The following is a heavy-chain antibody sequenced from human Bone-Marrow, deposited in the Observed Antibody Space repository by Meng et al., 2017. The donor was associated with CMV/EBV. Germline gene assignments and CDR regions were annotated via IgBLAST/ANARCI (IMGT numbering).Heavy chain of an antibody. J-gene: IGHJ5*02. CDR2: ISCSSTCGSSYM. D-gene: IGHD3-3*01. CDR1: GFTFSNYS. CDR3: APYDFWSGFT. V-gene: IGHV3-21*01. Sequence: GGSLRLSCAASGFTFSNYSMNWVRQAPGKGLEWVSSISCSSTCGSSYMFYADSMKGRFTISRDNAKNSLYLQMNSLRAEDTAVYYCAPYDFWSGFTWGQGGLVTVSS.